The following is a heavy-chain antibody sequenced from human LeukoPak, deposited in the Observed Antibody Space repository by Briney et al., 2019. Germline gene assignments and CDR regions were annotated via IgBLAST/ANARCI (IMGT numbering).Heavy chain of an antibody. D-gene: IGHD5-18*01. V-gene: IGHV3-21*01. CDR3: ARDRDTAFDY. CDR2: ISSSSTYM. CDR1: GFTFSSYS. Sequence: GGSLRLSCAASGFTFSSYSMNWVRQAPGKGLEWVSSISSSSTYMYYADSMKGRFTISRDNAKNSLYLQMNSLRAEDTAVYYCARDRDTAFDYWGQGTLVTVSS. J-gene: IGHJ4*02.